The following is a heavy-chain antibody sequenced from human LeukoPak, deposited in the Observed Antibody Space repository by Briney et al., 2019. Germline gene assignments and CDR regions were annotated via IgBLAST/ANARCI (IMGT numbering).Heavy chain of an antibody. CDR3: ARGYRSSTSCYARNDFDY. CDR1: GYIFTGYY. J-gene: IGHJ4*02. Sequence: ASVKVSCKASGYIFTGYYMHWVRQAPGQGLEWMGWINPNSGGTNYAQKFQGRVTMTRDTSITTAYMELSRLRSDDTAVYYCARGYRSSTSCYARNDFDYWGQGTLVTVSS. V-gene: IGHV1-2*02. CDR2: INPNSGGT. D-gene: IGHD2-2*01.